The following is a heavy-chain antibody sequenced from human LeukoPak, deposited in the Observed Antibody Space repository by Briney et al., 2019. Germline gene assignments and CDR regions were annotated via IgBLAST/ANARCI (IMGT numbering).Heavy chain of an antibody. CDR1: GYTFTRYY. D-gene: IGHD4-17*01. J-gene: IGHJ4*02. Sequence: ASVKASCQASGYTFTRYYIHWVRQAPGQGLEWMGRINPNRGDTNYAQKFQGRVTMTRDTSITTSYMELSRLTADDTAVYYCARLPTGTTPLTYWGQGTLVTVSS. V-gene: IGHV1-2*06. CDR3: ARLPTGTTPLTY. CDR2: INPNRGDT.